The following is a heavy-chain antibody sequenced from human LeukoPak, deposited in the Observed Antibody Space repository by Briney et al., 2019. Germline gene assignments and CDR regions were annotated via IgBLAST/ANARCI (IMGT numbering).Heavy chain of an antibody. J-gene: IGHJ6*02. CDR3: AADPSSIVGATYYYGMDV. CDR1: GFTFTSSA. V-gene: IGHV1-58*02. D-gene: IGHD1-26*01. CDR2: IVVGSGNT. Sequence: SVKASCKASGFTFTSSAMQWVRQARGQRLEWIGWIVVGSGNTNYAQKFQERVTITRDMSTSTAYMELSSLRSEDTAVYYCAADPSSIVGATYYYGMDVWGQGTTVTVSS.